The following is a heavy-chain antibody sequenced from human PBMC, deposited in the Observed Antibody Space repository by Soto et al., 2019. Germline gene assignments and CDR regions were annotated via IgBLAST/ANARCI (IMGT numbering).Heavy chain of an antibody. V-gene: IGHV2-5*02. Sequence: QITLKESGPTLVKPTQTLTLTCTFSGFSLSTSGVGVAWIRQPPGKALEWLALIYWDDDKRYRPSLESRLTITMYTSKNPVVVTITNMVSVDTATDYCAYLPCSGGSCYWFAFSGMDVWGQGTTVTVSS. CDR3: AYLPCSGGSCYWFAFSGMDV. CDR1: GFSLSTSGVG. D-gene: IGHD2-15*01. CDR2: IYWDDDK. J-gene: IGHJ6*02.